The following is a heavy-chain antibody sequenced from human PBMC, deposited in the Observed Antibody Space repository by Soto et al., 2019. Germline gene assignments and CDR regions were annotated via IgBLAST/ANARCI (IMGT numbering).Heavy chain of an antibody. Sequence: SATLSLTCTVAGGSSSGYGGSWIRQPAGKGLEWIGRIYTSGSTNYNPSLKSRVTMSVDTSKNQFSLKLSSVTAADTAVYYCARACSSNSCYDVFDYWGQGTLVPVSS. J-gene: IGHJ4*02. CDR2: IYTSGST. CDR1: GGSSSGYG. D-gene: IGHD2-2*01. CDR3: ARACSSNSCYDVFDY. V-gene: IGHV4-4*07.